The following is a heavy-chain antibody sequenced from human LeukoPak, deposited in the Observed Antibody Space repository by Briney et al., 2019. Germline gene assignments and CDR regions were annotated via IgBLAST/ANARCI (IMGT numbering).Heavy chain of an antibody. CDR2: IYYSGST. CDR3: AREAAMVRGVINFDP. CDR1: GGSISSSSYY. D-gene: IGHD3-10*01. V-gene: IGHV4-39*07. Sequence: SETLSLTCTVSGGSISSSSYYWGWIRQPPGKGLEWIGSIYYSGSTYYNPSLKSRVTISVDTSKNQFSLKLSSVTAADTAVYYCAREAAMVRGVINFDPWGQGTLVTVSS. J-gene: IGHJ5*02.